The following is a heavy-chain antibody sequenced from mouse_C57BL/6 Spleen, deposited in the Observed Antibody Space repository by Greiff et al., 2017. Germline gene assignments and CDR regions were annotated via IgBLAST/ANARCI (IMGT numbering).Heavy chain of an antibody. D-gene: IGHD4-1*02. CDR1: GYTFTSYW. CDR3: ARKTTGTGAMDD. CDR2: IHPNSGST. J-gene: IGHJ4*01. Sequence: QVQLQQPGAELVKPGASVKLSCKASGYTFTSYWMHWVKQRPGQGLEWIGMIHPNSGSTNYNEKFKSKATLTVDKSSSTAYMQLSSLTSEDSAVYYCARKTTGTGAMDDWGQGTSVTVSS. V-gene: IGHV1-64*01.